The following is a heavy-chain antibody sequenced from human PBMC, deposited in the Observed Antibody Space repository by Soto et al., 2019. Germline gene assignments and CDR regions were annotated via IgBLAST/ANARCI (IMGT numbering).Heavy chain of an antibody. D-gene: IGHD2-2*01. J-gene: IGHJ4*02. CDR2: ISNSGDYI. Sequence: GGSLRLSCAASGSTFRTYGMNWVRQAPGKGLEWVSSISNSGDYIYYADSVQGRFTISRDNAKNSLYLQMNSLRAEDTAVYFCARDESAGSSIRYWGQGILVTVSS. CDR3: ARDESAGSSIRY. CDR1: GSTFRTYG. V-gene: IGHV3-21*01.